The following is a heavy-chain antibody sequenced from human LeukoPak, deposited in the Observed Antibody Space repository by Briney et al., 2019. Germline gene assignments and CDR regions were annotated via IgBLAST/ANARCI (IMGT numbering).Heavy chain of an antibody. CDR2: IYHSGST. Sequence: PAETLTLTCTASGVSISNYYRSWIRQPPGKRLEWIGYIYHSGSTNYNSSLKSRVTISVDTSKNQFSLKLSSVTAADTAVYYCARHAAFAEYQSHLTHFDYWGQGTLVTVSS. V-gene: IGHV4-59*08. J-gene: IGHJ4*02. CDR3: ARHAAFAEYQSHLTHFDY. CDR1: GVSISNYY. D-gene: IGHD2-2*01.